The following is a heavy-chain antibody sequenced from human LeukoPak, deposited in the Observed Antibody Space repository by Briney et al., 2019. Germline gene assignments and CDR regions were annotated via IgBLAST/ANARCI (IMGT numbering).Heavy chain of an antibody. V-gene: IGHV3-11*01. Sequence: PGGSLRLSCEASGFIFSDFYMTWFRQAPGKGLEWIAYLDDGGDSFWYADSVKGRFTISRDNAKNSVYLQMNSLRAEDTAVYYCAKSPRGTMVRGVIITNYYFDYWGQGTLVTVSS. CDR1: GFIFSDFY. D-gene: IGHD3-10*01. J-gene: IGHJ4*02. CDR2: LDDGGDSF. CDR3: AKSPRGTMVRGVIITNYYFDY.